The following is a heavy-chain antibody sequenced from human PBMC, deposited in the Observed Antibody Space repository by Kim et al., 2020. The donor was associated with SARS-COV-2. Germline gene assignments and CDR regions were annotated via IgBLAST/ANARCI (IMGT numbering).Heavy chain of an antibody. CDR3: ARRSVGSGTDY. J-gene: IGHJ4*02. Sequence: NDYAVSVKSRITLTPDPSKNQFSLQLNSVTPEDTAMYYCARRSVGSGTDYWGQGTLVTVSS. CDR2: N. V-gene: IGHV6-1*01. D-gene: IGHD2-15*01.